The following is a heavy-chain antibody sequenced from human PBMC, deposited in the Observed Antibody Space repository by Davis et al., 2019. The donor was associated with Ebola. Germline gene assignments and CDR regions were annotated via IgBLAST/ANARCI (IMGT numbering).Heavy chain of an antibody. Sequence: GGSLRLSCATSGLTFSSLGMSWVRQAPGKGLEWVATIKKDGIQKYYVDSVKGQFIISRDNAKNSLYLQMNSLRDEDTAVYYCARVVSGYWGQGLLVTVSS. V-gene: IGHV3-7*03. CDR1: GLTFSSLG. D-gene: IGHD6-19*01. CDR2: IKKDGIQK. J-gene: IGHJ4*02. CDR3: ARVVSGY.